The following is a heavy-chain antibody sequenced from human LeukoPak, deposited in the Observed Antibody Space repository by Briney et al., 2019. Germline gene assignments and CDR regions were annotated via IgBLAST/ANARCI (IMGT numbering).Heavy chain of an antibody. D-gene: IGHD5-12*01. CDR3: ARLSGYHFDY. Sequence: NASETLSLTCGVYSGSLSDKCWSWIRQPPGKGLEWVGEINPSGRTNYNPSLKSRLTMSIDTSKNQFSLKLSSVTAADTAVYYCARLSGYHFDYWGQGALVTVSS. CDR2: INPSGRT. CDR1: SGSLSDKC. V-gene: IGHV4-34*01. J-gene: IGHJ4*02.